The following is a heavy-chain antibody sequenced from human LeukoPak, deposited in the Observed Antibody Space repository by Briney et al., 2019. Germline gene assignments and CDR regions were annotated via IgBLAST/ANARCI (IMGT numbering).Heavy chain of an antibody. CDR3: ATPRFRSHDRRVDNWFDP. V-gene: IGHV1-24*01. CDR2: FDPEDGET. D-gene: IGHD2-15*01. CDR1: GYTLTELS. J-gene: IGHJ5*02. Sequence: ASVKVSCKVSGYTLTELSMHWVRQAPGKGLEWMGGFDPEDGETICAQKFQGRVTMTEDTSTDTAYMELSSLRSEDTAVYYCATPRFRSHDRRVDNWFDPWGQGTLVTVSS.